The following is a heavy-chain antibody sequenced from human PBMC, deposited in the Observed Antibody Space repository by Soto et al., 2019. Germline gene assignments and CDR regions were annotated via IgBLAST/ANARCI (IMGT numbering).Heavy chain of an antibody. CDR3: ARMRRPNHYDSSGPQGDYYYGMDV. V-gene: IGHV3-30-3*01. D-gene: IGHD3-22*01. Sequence: GFMELAFAACGFTVSSYAMHWVGQAPGKGLEWVAVISYDGSNKYYADSVKGRFTISRDNSKNTLYLQMNSLRAEDTAVYYCARMRRPNHYDSSGPQGDYYYGMDVWGQGTTVTVSS. CDR1: GFTVSSYA. CDR2: ISYDGSNK. J-gene: IGHJ6*02.